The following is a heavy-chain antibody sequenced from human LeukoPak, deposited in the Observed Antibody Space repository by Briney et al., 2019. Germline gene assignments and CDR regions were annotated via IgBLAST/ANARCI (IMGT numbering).Heavy chain of an antibody. CDR2: INHSGST. J-gene: IGHJ6*03. D-gene: IGHD2-2*01. CDR3: ARVPGAMGYYYMDV. V-gene: IGHV4-34*01. Sequence: PSETLSLTCAVYGGSFSGYYWSWIRQPPGKGLEWIGEINHSGSTNYNPSLRSRVTISVDTSKNQFSLKLRYVTAADTAVYYCARVPGAMGYYYMDVWGKGTTVTVSS. CDR1: GGSFSGYY.